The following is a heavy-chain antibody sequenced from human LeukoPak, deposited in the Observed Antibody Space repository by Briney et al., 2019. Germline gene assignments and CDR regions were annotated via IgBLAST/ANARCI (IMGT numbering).Heavy chain of an antibody. Sequence: GGSLRLSCAASGFTFSNAWMSWVRQAPGKGLEWVGRIKSKTDGGTTDYAAPVKGRFTISRDDSKNTLYLQMNSLKTEDTAVYYCTTVGLDYYDSSGYDAGSDYWGQGTLVTVSS. J-gene: IGHJ4*02. CDR2: IKSKTDGGTT. CDR1: GFTFSNAW. D-gene: IGHD3-22*01. V-gene: IGHV3-15*01. CDR3: TTVGLDYYDSSGYDAGSDY.